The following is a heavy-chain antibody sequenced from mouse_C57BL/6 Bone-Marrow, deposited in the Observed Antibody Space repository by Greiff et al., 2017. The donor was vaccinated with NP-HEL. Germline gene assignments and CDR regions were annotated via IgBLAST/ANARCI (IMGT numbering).Heavy chain of an antibody. Sequence: QVQLQQPGAELVMPGASVKLSCKASGYTFTSYWMHWVKQRPGQGLEWIGEIDPSDSYTNYNEKFKGKATLTVDKSSSTAYMQLSSLTSEDSADYYSSKPYYYGSSHFCCWGKSTTLTVST. J-gene: IGHJ2*01. V-gene: IGHV1-69*01. CDR2: IDPSDSYT. D-gene: IGHD1-1*01. CDR3: SKPYYYGSSHFCC. CDR1: GYTFTSYW.